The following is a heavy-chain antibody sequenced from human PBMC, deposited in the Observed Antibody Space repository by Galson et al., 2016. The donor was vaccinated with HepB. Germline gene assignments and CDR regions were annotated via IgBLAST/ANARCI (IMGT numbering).Heavy chain of an antibody. V-gene: IGHV3-23*01. D-gene: IGHD6-6*01. CDR1: GFTFSTYA. CDR3: ASTPSSSIDFYYYGMDV. J-gene: IGHJ6*04. Sequence: SLRLSCAASGFTFSTYAMTWVRQAPGKGLEWVSGISGSGSSTYYADAVGGRFTMSRDNSKNTLYLQMNSLRAEDTAVYYCASTPSSSIDFYYYGMDVWGKGTAVTVSS. CDR2: ISGSGSST.